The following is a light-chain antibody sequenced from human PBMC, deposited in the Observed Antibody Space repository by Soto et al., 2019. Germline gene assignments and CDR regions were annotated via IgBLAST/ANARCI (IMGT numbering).Light chain of an antibody. CDR1: QSVTSNH. J-gene: IGKJ4*01. V-gene: IGKV3-20*01. CDR2: GAS. Sequence: EIVLTQSPGTLSLSPGERATLSCRASQSVTSNHLTWYQQKPGQAPRLLIYGASSRVTGIPDRFSGSGSGTDFTLTISRLEPEDFAVYYCQQYGSSPLTFGGGTKVDSK. CDR3: QQYGSSPLT.